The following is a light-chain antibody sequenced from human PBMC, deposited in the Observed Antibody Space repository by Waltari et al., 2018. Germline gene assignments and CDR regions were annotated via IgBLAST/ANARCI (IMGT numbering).Light chain of an antibody. V-gene: IGLV8-61*01. Sequence: QTVVTQEPSFSVSPGGTVPLTCGLSSGSVSTNHYPSWYQQTPGQAPRTLIYTTNTRSSGVPDRFSGSILGNKAALTITGAQADDESDYYCVLYMGKGISVFGGGTKVTVL. J-gene: IGLJ3*02. CDR3: VLYMGKGISV. CDR1: SGSVSTNHY. CDR2: TTN.